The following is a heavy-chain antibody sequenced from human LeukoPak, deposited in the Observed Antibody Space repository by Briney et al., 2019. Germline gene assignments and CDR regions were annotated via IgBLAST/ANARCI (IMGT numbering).Heavy chain of an antibody. J-gene: IGHJ5*01. Sequence: SQTLSLTCTVSGGSISSGGYYWSWIRQHPGKGLEWIGYIYYSGSTYYNPSLRSRLNISLDTSKSHFSLKLTSVSVADTAIYSCARAQTHGLPGWFDSWGQGILVTVSS. V-gene: IGHV4-30-4*08. CDR1: GGSISSGGYY. D-gene: IGHD2-8*02. CDR3: ARAQTHGLPGWFDS. CDR2: IYYSGST.